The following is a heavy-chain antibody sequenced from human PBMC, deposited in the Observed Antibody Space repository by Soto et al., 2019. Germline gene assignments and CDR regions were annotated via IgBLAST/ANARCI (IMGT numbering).Heavy chain of an antibody. J-gene: IGHJ5*02. D-gene: IGHD2-2*01. Sequence: QLQLQESGPGLVKPSETLSLTCTVSGGSISSSSYYWGWIRQPPGKGLEWIGGIYYSGSTYYNPSLKSRVTISVDTSTNQFSLKLSSVTAADTAVYYCARHRREVVVPAAFEVGSPTFDNWFDPWGQGTLVTVSS. V-gene: IGHV4-39*01. CDR3: ARHRREVVVPAAFEVGSPTFDNWFDP. CDR1: GGSISSSSYY. CDR2: IYYSGST.